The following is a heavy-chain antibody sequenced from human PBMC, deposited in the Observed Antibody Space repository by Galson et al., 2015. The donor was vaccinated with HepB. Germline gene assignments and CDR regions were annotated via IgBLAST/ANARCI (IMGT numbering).Heavy chain of an antibody. V-gene: IGHV1-69*13. D-gene: IGHD3-10*01. CDR2: IIPMFDTA. J-gene: IGHJ6*03. CDR3: ARGGYSNTPQIGSYYFYYMDV. Sequence: SVKVSCKASGGISNSYAISWVRQAPGQGLEWMGGIIPMFDTANYAQRFQGRVSITADESTSTAYMELSSLRSEDTAVYYCARGGYSNTPQIGSYYFYYMDVWGKGTTVTVS. CDR1: GGISNSYA.